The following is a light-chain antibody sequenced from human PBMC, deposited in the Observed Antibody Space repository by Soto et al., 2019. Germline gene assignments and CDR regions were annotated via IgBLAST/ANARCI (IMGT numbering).Light chain of an antibody. CDR1: SSDVGGYNY. V-gene: IGLV2-14*01. Sequence: HSALTQPASVSGSPGQSITISCTGTSSDVGGYNYVSWYQQHPGKAPKLMIYEVSNRPSGVSNRFSGSKSGNTASLTISGLQAEDEADYYCSSYTSSSTFYVFGTETKVTVL. CDR3: SSYTSSSTFYV. CDR2: EVS. J-gene: IGLJ1*01.